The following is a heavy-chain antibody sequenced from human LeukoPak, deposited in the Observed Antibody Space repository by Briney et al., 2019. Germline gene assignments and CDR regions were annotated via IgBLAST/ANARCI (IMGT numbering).Heavy chain of an antibody. CDR3: ARSGLVRGVIFDWFDP. J-gene: IGHJ5*02. CDR1: GYTFTGYY. Sequence: ASVKVSCKASGYTFTGYYMHWVRQAPGQGLEWMGWINPNSGGTNYAQKFQGRVTMTRDTSISTAYMELSRLRPDDTAVYYCARSGLVRGVIFDWFDPWGQGTLVTVSS. D-gene: IGHD3-10*01. CDR2: INPNSGGT. V-gene: IGHV1-2*02.